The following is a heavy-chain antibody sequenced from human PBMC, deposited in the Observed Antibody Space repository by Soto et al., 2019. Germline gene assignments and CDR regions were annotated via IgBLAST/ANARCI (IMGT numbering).Heavy chain of an antibody. V-gene: IGHV3-30*18. CDR3: AKDLREMATIRPDY. J-gene: IGHJ4*02. CDR1: GFTFTSFG. Sequence: GGSLRLSCAASGFTFTSFGMHWVRQAPGKGLEWVAVISYDGIDENYADSVKGRFTISRENSKNMVYLQMDSLRAEDTAVYYCAKDLREMATIRPDYWGQGTLVTVSS. D-gene: IGHD5-12*01. CDR2: ISYDGIDE.